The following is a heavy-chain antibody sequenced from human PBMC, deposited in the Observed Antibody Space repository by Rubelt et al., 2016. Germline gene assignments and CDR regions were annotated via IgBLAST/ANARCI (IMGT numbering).Heavy chain of an antibody. D-gene: IGHD3-3*01. V-gene: IGHV3-7*01. CDR1: GLTLSSYA. Sequence: EVQLLESGGGLVQPGGSLRLSCAASGLTLSSYAMTWVRQAPGKGLEWVATIKQDGSEKYYVDSVKGRFTISRDNAKNSLYLQMNSLRAEDTAVYYCAREGAILRFLEWSECSAWGQGTLVTVSS. CDR3: AREGAILRFLEWSECSA. CDR2: IKQDGSEK. J-gene: IGHJ5*02.